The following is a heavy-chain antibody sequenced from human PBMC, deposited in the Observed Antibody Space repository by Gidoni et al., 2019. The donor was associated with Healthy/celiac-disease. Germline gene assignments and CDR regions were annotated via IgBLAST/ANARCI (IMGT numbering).Heavy chain of an antibody. CDR2: ISRSSSYI. D-gene: IGHD3-9*01. CDR3: AREWGYYDILTGYYLYWFDP. CDR1: GFTFRSSS. V-gene: IGHV3-21*01. Sequence: EVPLVESGGGLVKPGGSLRLSCAASGFTFRSSSMNWVRQAPGKGLEWVSSISRSSSYIYYADSVKGRVTISRDNAKNSLYLQMNSLRAEDTAVYYCAREWGYYDILTGYYLYWFDPWGQGTLVTVSS. J-gene: IGHJ5*02.